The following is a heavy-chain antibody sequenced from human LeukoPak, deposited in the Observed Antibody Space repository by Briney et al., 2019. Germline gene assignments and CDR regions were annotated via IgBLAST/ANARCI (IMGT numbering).Heavy chain of an antibody. CDR2: ISGSGTST. V-gene: IGHV3-23*01. CDR3: VKYTGNSILVRFDY. J-gene: IGHJ4*02. Sequence: GGSLRLSCAASGFTFSSYAMSWVRQAPGKGLEWVSGISGSGTSTYYADSVKGRFTISRDNSKTTLYLQMNSLRAEDTALYYCVKYTGNSILVRFDYWGQGTLVTVSS. D-gene: IGHD4-23*01. CDR1: GFTFSSYA.